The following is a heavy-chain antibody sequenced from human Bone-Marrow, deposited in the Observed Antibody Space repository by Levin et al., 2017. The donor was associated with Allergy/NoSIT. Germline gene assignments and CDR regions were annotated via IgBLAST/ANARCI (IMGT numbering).Heavy chain of an antibody. CDR2: IYTSGDT. J-gene: IGHJ4*02. V-gene: IGHV4-61*02. Sequence: PLSLTCTVSGASISGGSYYWTWIRQPAGQGLEWIGRIYTSGDTNYSPSLKSRVSISFDRSNNHFSLKVTSVTAAATAKYYCAGDSGFSSILDSWGQGSLVTVSS. CDR1: GASISGGSYY. D-gene: IGHD6-13*01. CDR3: AGDSGFSSILDS.